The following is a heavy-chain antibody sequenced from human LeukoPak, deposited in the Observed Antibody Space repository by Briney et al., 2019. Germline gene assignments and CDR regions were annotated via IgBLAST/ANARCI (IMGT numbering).Heavy chain of an antibody. V-gene: IGHV3-30*04. D-gene: IGHD6-13*01. Sequence: GGSLRLSCAASGFTFSSYAMHWVRQDPGKGLEWVAVISYDGSNKYYADSVKGRFTISRDNSKNTLYLQMNSLRAEDTAVYYCARVHSKQQLVSDYYYYGMDVWGQGTTVTVSS. CDR3: ARVHSKQQLVSDYYYYGMDV. CDR1: GFTFSSYA. J-gene: IGHJ6*02. CDR2: ISYDGSNK.